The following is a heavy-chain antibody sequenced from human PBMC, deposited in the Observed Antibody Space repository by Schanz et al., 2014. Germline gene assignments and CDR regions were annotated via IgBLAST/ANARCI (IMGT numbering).Heavy chain of an antibody. CDR1: GYTFTSYG. J-gene: IGHJ6*02. Sequence: QVQLVQSGAEVKKPGASVKVSCKASGYTFTSYGINWVRQAPGQGLEWMGWISAYNGNTNYAQKLQGRVTMTTDTSTSTAYMELSGLRSEDTAVYYCARDDRAYYYGMDVWGQGTTVTVSS. D-gene: IGHD3-22*01. CDR2: ISAYNGNT. CDR3: ARDDRAYYYGMDV. V-gene: IGHV1-18*01.